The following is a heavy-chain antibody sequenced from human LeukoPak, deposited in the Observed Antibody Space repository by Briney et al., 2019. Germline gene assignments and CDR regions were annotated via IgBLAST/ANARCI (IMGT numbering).Heavy chain of an antibody. CDR2: IYYSGST. D-gene: IGHD2-15*01. J-gene: IGHJ3*02. V-gene: IGHV4-30-4*01. CDR1: GGSISSGDYY. CDR3: ARGPAATPYDAFDI. Sequence: KPSETLSLTCTVSGGSISSGDYYWSWIRQPPGTGLEWIGYIYYSGSTYYNPSLKSRVTISVDTSKNQFSPKLSSVTAADTAVYYCARGPAATPYDAFDIWGQGTMVTVSS.